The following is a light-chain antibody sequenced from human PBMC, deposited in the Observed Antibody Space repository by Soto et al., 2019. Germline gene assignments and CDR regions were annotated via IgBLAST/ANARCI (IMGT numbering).Light chain of an antibody. CDR1: QSAGNY. Sequence: EIVMAQAPATLSVFPGETASLSCKASQSAGNYLAWYQQKPGQAPRLLIYDISTRATGIPARFSGSGSGTDFTLTISRLESEDSAVYYCQQYDSWPLTFGQGTRLEIK. J-gene: IGKJ5*01. CDR3: QQYDSWPLT. CDR2: DIS. V-gene: IGKV3D-15*01.